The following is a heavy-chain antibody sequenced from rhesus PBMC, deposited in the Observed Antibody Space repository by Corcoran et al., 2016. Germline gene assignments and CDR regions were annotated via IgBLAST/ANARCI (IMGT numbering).Heavy chain of an antibody. Sequence: EVQLVESGGGLVQPGGSLRLSCAASGFTFGSYGMHWARQAPGKGLEWVSAINTGGGSTCYTDSVKGRFNISKENAKNTLYLQMDSLRAEDTAVYYCATGTRNAFDFWGQGLRVTVSS. D-gene: IGHD3-9*01. CDR1: GFTFGSYG. CDR2: INTGGGST. CDR3: ATGTRNAFDF. V-gene: IGHV3-8*01. J-gene: IGHJ3*01.